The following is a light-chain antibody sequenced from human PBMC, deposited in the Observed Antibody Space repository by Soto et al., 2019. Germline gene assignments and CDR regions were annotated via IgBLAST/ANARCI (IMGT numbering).Light chain of an antibody. CDR3: QQYSSYSLT. Sequence: DIQMTQSPSTLSASVGDRVTISCRASQSVSAWLAWYQQKPGKAPKLLISDASSLKSGVPSRFSGSGYGTEFTLTISSLQPDDFATYYCQQYSSYSLTFGGGTKVDIK. CDR1: QSVSAW. CDR2: DAS. V-gene: IGKV1-5*01. J-gene: IGKJ4*01.